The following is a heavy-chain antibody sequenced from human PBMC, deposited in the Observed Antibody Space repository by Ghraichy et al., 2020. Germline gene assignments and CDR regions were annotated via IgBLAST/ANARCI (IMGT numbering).Heavy chain of an antibody. D-gene: IGHD5-24*01. V-gene: IGHV6-1*01. CDR3: AVEWLQSTYYYYYGMDV. J-gene: IGHJ6*02. CDR2: TYYRSKWYN. CDR1: GDSVSSNSAA. Sequence: SQTLSLTCAISGDSVSSNSAAWNWIRQSPSRGLEWLGRTYYRSKWYNDYAVSVKSRLTINPDTSKNQFSLQLNSVTPEDTAVYYCAVEWLQSTYYYYYGMDVWGQGTTVTVSS.